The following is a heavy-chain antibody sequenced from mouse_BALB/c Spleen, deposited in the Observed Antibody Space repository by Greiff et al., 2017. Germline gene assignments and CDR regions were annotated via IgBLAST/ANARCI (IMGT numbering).Heavy chain of an antibody. J-gene: IGHJ4*01. CDR2: ISSGSSTI. D-gene: IGHD4-1*01. Sequence: EVQGVESGGGLVQPGGSRKLSCAASGFTFSSFGMHWVRQAPEKGLEWVAYISSGSSTIYYADTVKGRFTISRDNPKNTLFLQMTSLRSEDTAMYYCARYSNPYYAMDYWGQGTSVTVSS. CDR1: GFTFSSFG. V-gene: IGHV5-17*02. CDR3: ARYSNPYYAMDY.